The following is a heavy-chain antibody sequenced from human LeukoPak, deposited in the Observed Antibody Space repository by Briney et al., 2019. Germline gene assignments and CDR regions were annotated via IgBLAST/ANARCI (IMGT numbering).Heavy chain of an antibody. V-gene: IGHV3-23*01. J-gene: IGHJ4*02. CDR2: ISGSGGST. D-gene: IGHD3-10*01. CDR3: AKRTALWFGDRGYYFDY. CDR1: GFTFSSYA. Sequence: GGSLRLSCAASGFTFSSYAMSWVRQAPGKGLEWVSAISGSGGSTYYADSVKGRFTISRDNSKNTLYLQMNSLRAEDTAVYYCAKRTALWFGDRGYYFDYWGQGTLVTVSS.